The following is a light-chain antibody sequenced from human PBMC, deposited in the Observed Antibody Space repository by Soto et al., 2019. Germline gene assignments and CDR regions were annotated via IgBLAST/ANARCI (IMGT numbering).Light chain of an antibody. CDR1: QSVPSSS. J-gene: IGKJ1*01. CDR3: QQYGSAPWT. Sequence: EIVVTQSPGTLSLSPGERATLSCRASQSVPSSSLAWYQQKPGQTPRLLISVASSRATAIPDSFSGSGSGTDFTLTINRLEREDFEVYYCQQYGSAPWTFGQGTKVEIK. V-gene: IGKV3-20*01. CDR2: VAS.